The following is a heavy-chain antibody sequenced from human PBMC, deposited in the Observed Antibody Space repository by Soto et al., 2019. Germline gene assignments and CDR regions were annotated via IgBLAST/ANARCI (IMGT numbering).Heavy chain of an antibody. CDR1: GGTFSSYA. CDR2: IIPIFGTA. V-gene: IGHV1-69*12. Sequence: QVQLVQSGAEVKKPGSSVKVSCKASGGTFSSYAISWVRQAPGQGLEWMRGIIPIFGTANYAQKFQGRVTITADESTSTAYMQLSSLRSEDTAVYYCARGPEGAAAGGNCMDVWGQGTTVTVSS. CDR3: ARGPEGAAAGGNCMDV. D-gene: IGHD6-13*01. J-gene: IGHJ6*02.